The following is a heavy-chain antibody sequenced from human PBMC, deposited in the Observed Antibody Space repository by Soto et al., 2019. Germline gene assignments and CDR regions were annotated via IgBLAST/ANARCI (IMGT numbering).Heavy chain of an antibody. D-gene: IGHD2-21*01. CDR3: VRFSEIPV. CDR2: INTGNGKT. V-gene: IGHV1-3*04. CDR1: GYTFTYYA. J-gene: IGHJ4*02. Sequence: QVQLVQSGPEVKKPGASVKVSCKTSGYTFTYYALHWVRQAPGQGLEWMGWINTGNGKTKYSQNFQGRLTITRDTSATTLYMELSSLRSEDTTVYYCVRFSEIPVWGQGTLVTVSS.